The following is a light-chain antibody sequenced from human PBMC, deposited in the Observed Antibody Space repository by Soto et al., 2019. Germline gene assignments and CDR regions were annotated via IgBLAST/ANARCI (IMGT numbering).Light chain of an antibody. CDR2: KAS. J-gene: IGKJ1*01. CDR1: QSINIW. CDR3: QQYNSYSLT. V-gene: IGKV1-5*03. Sequence: DLQMTQSPSTLSASVGDRVTITCRASQSINIWLAWYQQKPGKAPNLLIYKASSLESGVPSRFSGSGSGTEFTLTISSLQPDDFATYYCQQYNSYSLTFGQGTKVEIK.